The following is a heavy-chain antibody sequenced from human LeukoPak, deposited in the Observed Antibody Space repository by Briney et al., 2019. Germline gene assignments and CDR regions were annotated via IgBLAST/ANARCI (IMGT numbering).Heavy chain of an antibody. CDR3: ARVKVIIFGVVTPFDY. Sequence: SVKVSCKASGCTFTGYYMNWVPQAPGQGLEWIGWINPNSGGTNYAQKFQGRVTMTRGTSISTAYMELSRLRSDDTAVYYCARVKVIIFGVVTPFDYWGQGTLVTVSS. CDR2: INPNSGGT. J-gene: IGHJ4*02. CDR1: GCTFTGYY. D-gene: IGHD3-3*01. V-gene: IGHV1-2*02.